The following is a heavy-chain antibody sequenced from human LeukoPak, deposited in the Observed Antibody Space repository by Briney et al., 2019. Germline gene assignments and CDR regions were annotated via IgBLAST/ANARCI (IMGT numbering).Heavy chain of an antibody. CDR1: GGSISSYY. Sequence: SETLSLTCTVSGGSISSYYWSWIRQPPGKGLEWIGYIYYSGSTNYNPSLKSRVTISVDTSKNQFSLKLSSVTAADTAVYYCARFGSIAARRDYYYGMDVWGQGTTVTVSS. CDR2: IYYSGST. J-gene: IGHJ6*02. CDR3: ARFGSIAARRDYYYGMDV. V-gene: IGHV4-59*01. D-gene: IGHD6-6*01.